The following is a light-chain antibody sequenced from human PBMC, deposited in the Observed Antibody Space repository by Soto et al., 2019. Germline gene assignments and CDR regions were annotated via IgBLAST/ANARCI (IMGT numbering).Light chain of an antibody. V-gene: IGKV3-11*01. CDR2: GAF. CDR1: QSVSSN. CDR3: QRRNIWPPVT. J-gene: IGKJ5*01. Sequence: EIVLTQSPGTLSLSPGERATLSCRASQSVSSNLAWYQQKPGQAPRLLIYGAFNRATGIPARFSGSGSGTDFALTSSSLEPEDFAVYYCQRRNIWPPVTFGQGTRLEIK.